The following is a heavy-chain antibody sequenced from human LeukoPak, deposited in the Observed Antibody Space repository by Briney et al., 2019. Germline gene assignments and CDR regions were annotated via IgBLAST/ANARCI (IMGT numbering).Heavy chain of an antibody. D-gene: IGHD2-2*01. V-gene: IGHV1-2*02. CDR1: GYTFTGYY. CDR3: ARETLPIYCSSTSCYHNWFDP. Sequence: ASVKVSCKASGYTFTGYYMHWVRQAPGQGLEWMGWINPNSGGTNYAQKFQGRVTMTRDTSISTAYMELSGLRSDDTAVYYCARETLPIYCSSTSCYHNWFDPWGQGTLVTVSS. CDR2: INPNSGGT. J-gene: IGHJ5*02.